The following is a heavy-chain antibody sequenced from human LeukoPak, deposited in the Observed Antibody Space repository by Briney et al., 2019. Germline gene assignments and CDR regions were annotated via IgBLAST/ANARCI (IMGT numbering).Heavy chain of an antibody. CDR1: GYTFTTCC. D-gene: IGHD2-15*01. J-gene: IGHJ4*02. CDR2: INTYNGNT. V-gene: IGHV1-18*01. Sequence: ASVKVSCKASGYTFTTCCITWVHQAPAQGREWMGWINTYNGNTNYAQNLQGRVTMTTDTSTSTAYMELRSLTSDDTCVYYCERLGSDCGGGNCYWGQGTLVTVSS. CDR3: ERLGSDCGGGNCY.